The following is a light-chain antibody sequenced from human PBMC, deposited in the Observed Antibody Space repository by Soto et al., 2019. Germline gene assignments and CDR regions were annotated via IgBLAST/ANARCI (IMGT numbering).Light chain of an antibody. CDR2: EVI. Sequence: QSVLTLPAAVSRSPGQSITISGTGTSTEVGGYHYVSWYQQHPGKAPKLMFYEVINRPSGVSNRFSGSKSGDTASLTISGLQAGDEADYYCSSYTSSNSLVFGTGTKVTVL. J-gene: IGLJ1*01. CDR1: STEVGGYHY. V-gene: IGLV2-14*01. CDR3: SSYTSSNSLV.